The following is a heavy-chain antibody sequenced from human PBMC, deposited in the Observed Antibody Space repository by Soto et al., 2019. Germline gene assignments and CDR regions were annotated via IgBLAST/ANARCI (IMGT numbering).Heavy chain of an antibody. CDR2: ISGSGGST. Sequence: GGSLRLSCAASGFTFSSYAMSWVRQAPGKGLEWVSAISGSGGSTYYADSVKGRFTISRDNSKNTLYLQMNSLRVEDTAVYYCARTIAVAGNDYWGQGTLVTVSS. CDR1: GFTFSSYA. J-gene: IGHJ4*02. V-gene: IGHV3-23*01. CDR3: ARTIAVAGNDY. D-gene: IGHD6-19*01.